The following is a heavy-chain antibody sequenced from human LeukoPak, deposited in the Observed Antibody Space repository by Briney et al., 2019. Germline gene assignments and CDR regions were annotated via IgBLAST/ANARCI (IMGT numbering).Heavy chain of an antibody. CDR3: ARVGSSWYESDY. CDR1: GYTFTNYG. J-gene: IGHJ4*02. V-gene: IGHV1-8*02. CDR2: MNPNSGNT. Sequence: GASVKVSCKTSGYTFTNYGITWVRQAPGQGLEWMGWMNPNSGNTGYAQKFQGRVTMTRNTSISTAYMELSSLRSEDTAVYYCARVGSSWYESDYWGQGTLVTVSS. D-gene: IGHD6-13*01.